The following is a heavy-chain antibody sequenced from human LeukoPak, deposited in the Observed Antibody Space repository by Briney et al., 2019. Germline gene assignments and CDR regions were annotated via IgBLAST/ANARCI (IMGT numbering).Heavy chain of an antibody. CDR3: ARITQTDYDFDY. CDR1: GYTCTNYG. V-gene: IGHV1-18*01. J-gene: IGHJ4*02. D-gene: IGHD4-17*01. Sequence: ASVKVSCKASGYTCTNYGISWGRQSPGQGLEWMGWISGYNGQTKYAQQFQGRVTMTTDTSTSTAYMELRSLRSDDTAVYDCARITQTDYDFDYWRQGTLVIVSS. CDR2: ISGYNGQT.